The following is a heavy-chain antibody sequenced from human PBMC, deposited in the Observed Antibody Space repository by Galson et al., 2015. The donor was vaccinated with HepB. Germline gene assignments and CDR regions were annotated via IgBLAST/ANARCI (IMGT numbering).Heavy chain of an antibody. CDR2: IYYSGST. D-gene: IGHD5-18*01. J-gene: IGHJ4*02. V-gene: IGHV4-59*01. Sequence: QVQLQESGPGLVKPSQTLSLTCTVSGGSISSYYWSWIRQPPGKGLEWIGYIYYSGSTNYNPSLKSRVTISVDTSKNQFSLKLSSVTAADTAVYYCASWDTAMAYFDYWGQGTLVTVSS. CDR3: ASWDTAMAYFDY. CDR1: GGSISSYY.